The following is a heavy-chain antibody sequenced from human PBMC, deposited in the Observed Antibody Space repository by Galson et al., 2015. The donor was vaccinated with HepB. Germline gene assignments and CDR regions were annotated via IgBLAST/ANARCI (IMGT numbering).Heavy chain of an antibody. Sequence: SVKVSCKASGGTFSSYAISWVRQAPGQGLEWMGGIIPIFGTANYAQKFQGRVTITADESTSTAYMELSSLRSEDTAVYYCAREPRTPPKPYVDIVATREAYSDYWGQGTLVTVSS. CDR2: IIPIFGTA. CDR1: GGTFSSYA. D-gene: IGHD5-12*01. CDR3: AREPRTPPKPYVDIVATREAYSDY. J-gene: IGHJ4*02. V-gene: IGHV1-69*13.